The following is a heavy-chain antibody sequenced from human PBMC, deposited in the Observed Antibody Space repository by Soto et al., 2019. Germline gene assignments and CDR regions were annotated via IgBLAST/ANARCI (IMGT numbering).Heavy chain of an antibody. D-gene: IGHD4-17*01. CDR1: GGSISSGDYS. CDR3: AGDRGGDYGDYYYYYYGMDV. Sequence: QVQLQESGPGLVKPSQTLSLTCTVSGGSISSGDYSWSWIRQPPGKGLEWIGYIYYSGSTYYNPSVNRRVTLSVDTSKNAFSLRLSSVTAADAAVYYCAGDRGGDYGDYYYYYYGMDVWGQGTTVTVSS. J-gene: IGHJ6*02. CDR2: IYYSGST. V-gene: IGHV4-30-4*01.